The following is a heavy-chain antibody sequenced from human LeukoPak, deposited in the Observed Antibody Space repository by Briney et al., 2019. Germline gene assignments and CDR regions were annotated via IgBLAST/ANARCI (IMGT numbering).Heavy chain of an antibody. J-gene: IGHJ4*02. CDR1: GYTFSRYG. CDR2: LNAGNENT. Sequence: ASVKVSCKASGYTFSRYGMHWVRQAPGQSLEWMGWLNAGNENTKYSQKFQGRVSITRDTSASTAYMGLSSLTSEDTAVYYCARDLYGDYFDYWGQGTLVTVSS. CDR3: ARDLYGDYFDY. V-gene: IGHV1-3*01. D-gene: IGHD3-16*01.